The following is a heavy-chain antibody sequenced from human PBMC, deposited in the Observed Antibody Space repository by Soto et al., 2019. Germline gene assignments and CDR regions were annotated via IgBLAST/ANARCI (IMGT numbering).Heavy chain of an antibody. Sequence: SETLSLTCAVYGGSFSGYYWGWIRQPPGKGLEWIGSIYHSGSTYYNPSLKSRVTISVDTSKNQFSLKLSSVTAADTAVYYCARASGDYGSGSYWAFESWGQGTMVTVSS. V-gene: IGHV4-38-2*01. CDR2: IYHSGST. CDR1: GGSFSGYY. D-gene: IGHD3-10*01. CDR3: ARASGDYGSGSYWAFES. J-gene: IGHJ3*02.